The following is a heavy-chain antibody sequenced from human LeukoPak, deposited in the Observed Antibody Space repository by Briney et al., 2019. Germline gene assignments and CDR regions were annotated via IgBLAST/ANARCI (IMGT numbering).Heavy chain of an antibody. CDR2: INHSGST. V-gene: IGHV4-39*01. CDR1: GGSISSSSYY. J-gene: IGHJ5*02. D-gene: IGHD3-10*01. Sequence: SETLSLTCTVSGGSISSSSYYWSWIRQPPGKGLEWIGEINHSGSTNYNPSLKSRVTISVDTSKNQFSLKLSSVTAADTAVYYCARQCRRILLWFGDDNWFDPWGQGTLVTVSS. CDR3: ARQCRRILLWFGDDNWFDP.